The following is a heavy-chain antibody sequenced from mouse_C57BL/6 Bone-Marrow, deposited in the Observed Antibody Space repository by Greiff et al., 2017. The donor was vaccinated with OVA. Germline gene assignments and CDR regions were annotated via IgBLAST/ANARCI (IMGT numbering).Heavy chain of an antibody. CDR3: ANIRYDYAYYFDY. J-gene: IGHJ2*01. CDR2: IYPRTGDT. D-gene: IGHD2-4*01. V-gene: IGHV1-81*01. Sequence: QVQLQQSGAELARPGASVKLSCKASGYTFTSYGISWVKQRTGHGLEWIGEIYPRTGDTAYNQKFKGKATLTADKSSSTAYMELRSLTSEDSAVYVCANIRYDYAYYFDYWGQGTTLTVSS. CDR1: GYTFTSYG.